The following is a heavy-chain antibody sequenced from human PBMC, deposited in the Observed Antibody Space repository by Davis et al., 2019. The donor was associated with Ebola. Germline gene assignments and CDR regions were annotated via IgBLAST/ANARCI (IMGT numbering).Heavy chain of an antibody. CDR3: ARGRIGCSGGSCFNWFDP. V-gene: IGHV4-30-2*01. Sequence: SETLSLTCAVSGGSISSGGYSWSWIQQPPGKGLEWIGYIYHSGSTYYNPSLKSRVTISVDRSKNQFSLKLSSVTAADTAVYYCARGRIGCSGGSCFNWFDPWGQGTPVTVSS. CDR2: IYHSGST. J-gene: IGHJ5*02. CDR1: GGSISSGGYS. D-gene: IGHD2-15*01.